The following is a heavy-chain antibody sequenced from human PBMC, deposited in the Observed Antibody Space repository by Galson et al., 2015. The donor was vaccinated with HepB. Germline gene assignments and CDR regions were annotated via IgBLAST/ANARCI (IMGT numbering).Heavy chain of an antibody. CDR3: ATNMITFGGVIAIHY. D-gene: IGHD3-16*02. CDR1: EYTLTELS. J-gene: IGHJ4*02. V-gene: IGHV1-24*01. CDR2: FDPEDGET. Sequence: SVKVSCKVSEYTLTELSMHWVRQAPGKGLEWMGGFDPEDGETIYAQKFQGRVTMTEDTSTDTAYMELSSLRSEDTAVYYCATNMITFGGVIAIHYWGQGTLVTVSS.